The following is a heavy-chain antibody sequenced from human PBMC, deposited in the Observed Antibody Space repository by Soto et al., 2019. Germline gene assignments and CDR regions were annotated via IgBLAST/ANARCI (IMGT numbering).Heavy chain of an antibody. CDR1: GGSISSSNW. V-gene: IGHV4-4*02. CDR2: IYHSGST. CDR3: ARDEITGTTDYYYGMDV. D-gene: IGHD1-7*01. J-gene: IGHJ6*02. Sequence: PSETLSLTCAVSGGSISSSNWWSWVRQPPGKGLEWIGEIYHSGSTNYNPSLKSRVTISVDKSKNQFSLKLSSVTAADTAVYYCARDEITGTTDYYYGMDVWGQGTTVTVSS.